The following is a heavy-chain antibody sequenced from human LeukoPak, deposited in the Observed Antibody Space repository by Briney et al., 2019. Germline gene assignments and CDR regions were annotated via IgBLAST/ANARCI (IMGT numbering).Heavy chain of an antibody. J-gene: IGHJ6*03. V-gene: IGHV1-18*01. Sequence: ASVNVSCKASGYEFSSYGISWVRQAPGQGLEWMGWISAYNGNTNYAQKLQGRVTMTTDTSTSTAYMELRSLRSDDTAVYYCARIREGYYYMDVWGKGTTVTVSS. CDR3: ARIREGYYYMDV. CDR2: ISAYNGNT. CDR1: GYEFSSYG.